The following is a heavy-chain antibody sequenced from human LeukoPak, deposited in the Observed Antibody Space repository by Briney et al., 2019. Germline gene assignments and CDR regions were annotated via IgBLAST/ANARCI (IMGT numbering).Heavy chain of an antibody. CDR3: ARVYCTGGTCHLDS. D-gene: IGHD2-8*02. J-gene: IGHJ4*02. V-gene: IGHV4-59*01. Sequence: SQTLSLMCTVSGGSITHFFWSFIRQPPTKGLEYIGYIYHTGAIDYNPSLKSRLTMSADKSSNQFSLNLRSVTAADTAVYYCARVYCTGGTCHLDSWGQGILVTVSS. CDR1: GGSITHFF. CDR2: IYHTGAI.